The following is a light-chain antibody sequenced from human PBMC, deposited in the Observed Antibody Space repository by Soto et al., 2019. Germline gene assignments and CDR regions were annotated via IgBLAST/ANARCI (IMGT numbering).Light chain of an antibody. CDR3: SSYTSSSTYV. CDR2: DVS. J-gene: IGLJ1*01. Sequence: QSALTQPASVSGSPGQSITISCTGTSSDVGGYNYVSWYQQHPGKAPKLMIYDVSNRPSGVSNRFSGSKSGNTVCLTISGLQAEDEADYYCSSYTSSSTYVFGTGTKLTVL. CDR1: SSDVGGYNY. V-gene: IGLV2-14*01.